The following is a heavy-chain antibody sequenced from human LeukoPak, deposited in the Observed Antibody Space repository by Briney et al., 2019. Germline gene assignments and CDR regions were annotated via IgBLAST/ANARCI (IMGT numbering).Heavy chain of an antibody. D-gene: IGHD3-10*01. CDR3: ARGRGVAAKDY. J-gene: IGHJ4*02. Sequence: SETLSLTCAVCGGSFSGYYWSWLRQPPGKGLEWIGEINPSGRTNYNPSIKSRVTISVDTSKNQFSLKLSSVTAADTAVYYCARGRGVAAKDYWGQGSLVTVCS. V-gene: IGHV4-34*01. CDR1: GGSFSGYY. CDR2: INPSGRT.